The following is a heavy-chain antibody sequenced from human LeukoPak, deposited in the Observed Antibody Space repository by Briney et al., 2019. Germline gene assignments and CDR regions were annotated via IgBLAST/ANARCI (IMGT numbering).Heavy chain of an antibody. CDR2: VCSSGST. CDR1: AGSISSYY. D-gene: IGHD3-3*01. Sequence: PSETLSLRCTGSAGSISSYYGSWIRQPPGKGLERITYVCSSGSTNYNPSLKNRATISVDTSKNHISLKLSSVSAADTAVYYGARGRSITIFGVAEGWFDPWGQGTLVSVSS. V-gene: IGHV4-59*01. CDR3: ARGRSITIFGVAEGWFDP. J-gene: IGHJ5*02.